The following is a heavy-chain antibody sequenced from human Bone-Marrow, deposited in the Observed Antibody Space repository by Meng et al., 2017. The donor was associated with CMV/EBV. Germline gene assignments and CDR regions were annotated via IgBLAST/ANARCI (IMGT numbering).Heavy chain of an antibody. J-gene: IGHJ4*02. D-gene: IGHD2-21*01. CDR2: IYSGGST. CDR3: ARDEGGDNYFDY. CDR1: GFTVSSNY. V-gene: IGHV3-53*01. Sequence: GGSLRLSCAASGFTVSSNYMSWVRQAPGKGLEWVSVIYSGGSTDYADSVKGRFTISRDNSKNTLYLQMNSLRAEDTAVYYCARDEGGDNYFDYWGQGTRVTGSS.